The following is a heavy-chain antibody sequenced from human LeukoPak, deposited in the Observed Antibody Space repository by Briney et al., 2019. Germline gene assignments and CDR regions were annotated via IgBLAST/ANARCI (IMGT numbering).Heavy chain of an antibody. CDR1: GFSFSSYG. Sequence: GGSLRLSRAGSGFSFSSYGMHWVRQAPGKWLEWMAFIRSDGSNKYYADSVKGRFTISRDNSKNTLYLQMNSLRAEDTAVYYCARILDSAWGELGYWGQGTLVTVSS. D-gene: IGHD6-19*01. CDR2: IRSDGSNK. J-gene: IGHJ4*02. CDR3: ARILDSAWGELGY. V-gene: IGHV3-30*02.